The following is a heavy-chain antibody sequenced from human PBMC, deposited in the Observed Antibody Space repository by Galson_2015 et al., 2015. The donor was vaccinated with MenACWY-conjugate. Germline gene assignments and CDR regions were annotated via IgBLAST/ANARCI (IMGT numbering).Heavy chain of an antibody. Sequence: SLRLSCAASGFTFTTYAMSWVRQAPGKGLEWVSAITGSGGTTYYADSVKGRFTIPRDNSKNTLNLQMNSLRAEDTALYYCARATLGWLRNPLYWGQGTLVTVSS. V-gene: IGHV3-23*01. J-gene: IGHJ4*02. CDR1: GFTFTTYA. D-gene: IGHD5-12*01. CDR3: ARATLGWLRNPLY. CDR2: ITGSGGTT.